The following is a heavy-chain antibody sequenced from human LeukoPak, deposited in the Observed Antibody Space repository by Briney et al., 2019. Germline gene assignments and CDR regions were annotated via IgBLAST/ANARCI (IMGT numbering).Heavy chain of an antibody. Sequence: PSETLSLTCTVSGGSISSSSYYWGWIRQPPGKGLEWIGSIYYSGSTYYNPSLKSRVTISVDTSKNQFSLKLSSVTAADTAVYYCARWSGSRDYYYYMDVWGKGTTVTVSS. V-gene: IGHV4-39*01. D-gene: IGHD3-3*01. J-gene: IGHJ6*03. CDR2: IYYSGST. CDR1: GGSISSSSYY. CDR3: ARWSGSRDYYYYMDV.